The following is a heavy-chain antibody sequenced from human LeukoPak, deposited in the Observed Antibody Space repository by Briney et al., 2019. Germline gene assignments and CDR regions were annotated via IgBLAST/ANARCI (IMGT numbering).Heavy chain of an antibody. CDR1: GGSISSYY. D-gene: IGHD2-2*01. J-gene: IGHJ6*03. V-gene: IGHV4-59*01. CDR3: ARTTEGYCSSASCFGFSYSYYMDV. CDR2: IYYSGST. Sequence: SETQSLTCTVSGGSISSYYWSWIRQPPGKGLEWLGYIYYSGSTNYNPSLKSRVTISVDTSKNQFSLKLSSVIAADTAVYYCARTTEGYCSSASCFGFSYSYYMDVWGKGTTVTISS.